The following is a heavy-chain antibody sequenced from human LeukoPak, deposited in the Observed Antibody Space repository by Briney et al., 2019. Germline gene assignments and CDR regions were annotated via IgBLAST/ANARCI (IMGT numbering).Heavy chain of an antibody. CDR3: AASKDTAGGPY. CDR2: IRQDGGAT. CDR1: GFTLTSYW. Sequence: GGSLRLSCAASGFTLTSYWMTWVRQAPGKGLEWLANIRQDGGATYYGGSVKGRFTISRDNAKNSLFLQMNSLRAEDTAVYYCAASKDTAGGPYWGQGTLVTVSS. J-gene: IGHJ4*02. D-gene: IGHD5-18*01. V-gene: IGHV3-7*01.